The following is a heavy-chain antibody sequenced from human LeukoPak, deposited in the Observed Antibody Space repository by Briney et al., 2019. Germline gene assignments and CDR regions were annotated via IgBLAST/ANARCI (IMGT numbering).Heavy chain of an antibody. CDR2: INHSGST. D-gene: IGHD6-19*01. V-gene: IGHV4-34*01. CDR3: ARGVSVAGLIDY. Sequence: SETLSLTCAVYGGCFSGYYWSWIRQPPGKGLEWIGEINHSGSTNYNPSLKSRVTISVDTSKNQFSLKLSSVTAADTAVYYCARGVSVAGLIDYWGQGTLVTVSS. J-gene: IGHJ4*02. CDR1: GGCFSGYY.